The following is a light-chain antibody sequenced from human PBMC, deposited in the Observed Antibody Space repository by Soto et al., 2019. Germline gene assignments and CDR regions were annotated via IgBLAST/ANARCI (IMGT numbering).Light chain of an antibody. V-gene: IGLV2-8*01. CDR1: SSDVGGYNY. CDR3: SSYAGSNNL. Sequence: QSVLTQPPSASGSPGQSVTISCTGTSSDVGGYNYVSWYQQHPGKAPKLMIYEVTKRPSGVPDRFSGSESGNTASLTVSGLQAEDEADYYCSSYAGSNNLFGGGTKLTVL. J-gene: IGLJ2*01. CDR2: EVT.